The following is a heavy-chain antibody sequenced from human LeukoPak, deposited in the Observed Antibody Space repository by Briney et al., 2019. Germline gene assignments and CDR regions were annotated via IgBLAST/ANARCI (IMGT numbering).Heavy chain of an antibody. J-gene: IGHJ4*02. Sequence: GSSVKVSCKASGGTFSSYAISWVRQAPGQGLEWMGRIIPILGIANYAQKFQGRVTITADKSTSTAYMELSSLRSEDTAVYYCARDVYGMFFDFWGQGALVTVSS. CDR2: IIPILGIA. V-gene: IGHV1-69*04. CDR3: ARDVYGMFFDF. D-gene: IGHD2-8*01. CDR1: GGTFSSYA.